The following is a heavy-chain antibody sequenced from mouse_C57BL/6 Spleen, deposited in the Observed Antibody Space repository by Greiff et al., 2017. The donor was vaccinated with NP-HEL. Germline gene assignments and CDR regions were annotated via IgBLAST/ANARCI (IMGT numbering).Heavy chain of an antibody. V-gene: IGHV5-4*01. Sequence: EVNVVESGGGLVKPGGSLKLSCAASGFTFSSYAMSWVRQTPEKRLEWVATISDGGSYTYYPDNVKGRFTISRDNAKNNLYLQMSHLKSEDTAMYYCARDPPLLLRSRGFAYWGQGTLVTVSA. CDR2: ISDGGSYT. D-gene: IGHD1-1*01. CDR1: GFTFSSYA. J-gene: IGHJ3*01. CDR3: ARDPPLLLRSRGFAY.